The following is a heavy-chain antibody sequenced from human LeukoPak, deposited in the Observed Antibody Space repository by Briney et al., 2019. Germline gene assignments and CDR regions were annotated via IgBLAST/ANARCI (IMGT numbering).Heavy chain of an antibody. D-gene: IGHD2-2*01. CDR1: GYTFTGYY. J-gene: IGHJ3*02. Sequence: ASVKVSCKASGYTFTGYYMHWVRQAPGQRLEWMGWINPNSGGTNYAQKFQGRVTMTRDTSISTAYMELSRLRSDDTAVYYRASSVSYCSSTSCRPGDAFDIWGQGTMVTVSS. V-gene: IGHV1-2*02. CDR3: ASSVSYCSSTSCRPGDAFDI. CDR2: INPNSGGT.